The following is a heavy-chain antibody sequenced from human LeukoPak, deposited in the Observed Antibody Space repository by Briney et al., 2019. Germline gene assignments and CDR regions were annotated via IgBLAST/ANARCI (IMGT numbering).Heavy chain of an antibody. CDR1: GGSISSYY. D-gene: IGHD2-2*01. V-gene: IGHV4-59*01. J-gene: IGHJ6*02. CDR3: ARDRIVVVPAATRYYYYYYGMDV. CDR2: IYYSGST. Sequence: SETLSLTCTVSGGSISSYYWSWIRQPPGKGREWIGYIYYSGSTNYNPSLKSRVTISVDTSKNQFSLKLSSVTAADTAVYYCARDRIVVVPAATRYYYYYYGMDVWGQGTTVTVSS.